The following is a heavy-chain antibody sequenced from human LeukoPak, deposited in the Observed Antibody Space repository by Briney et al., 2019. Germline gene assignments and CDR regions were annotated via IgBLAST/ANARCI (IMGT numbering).Heavy chain of an antibody. Sequence: GASVKVSCKASGYTFTSYDINWVRQATGQGLEWMGRMNPNSGNTGYAQKFQGRVTMTRNTSISTAYMELSSLRSEDTAVYYCARVYSSSWSVRYYYYYYMDVWGKGTTVTVSS. D-gene: IGHD6-13*01. CDR2: MNPNSGNT. CDR3: ARVYSSSWSVRYYYYYYMDV. J-gene: IGHJ6*03. V-gene: IGHV1-8*01. CDR1: GYTFTSYD.